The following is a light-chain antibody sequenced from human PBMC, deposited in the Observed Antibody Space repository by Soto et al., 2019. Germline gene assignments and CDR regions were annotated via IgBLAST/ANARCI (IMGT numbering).Light chain of an antibody. CDR1: QSVSSY. Sequence: MVVPRAAATRCLSPGERATISCRASQSVSSYLAWYQQKPGQAPRLLIYDASNRATGIPARFSGSGSGTDFTLTISRLEPEDFAVYSCQQRSNWPPITFGQGTRLEIK. CDR2: DAS. J-gene: IGKJ5*01. V-gene: IGKV3-11*01. CDR3: QQRSNWPPIT.